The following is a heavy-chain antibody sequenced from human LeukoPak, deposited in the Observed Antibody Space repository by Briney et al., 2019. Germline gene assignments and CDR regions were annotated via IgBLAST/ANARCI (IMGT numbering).Heavy chain of an antibody. D-gene: IGHD6-6*01. Sequence: PSETLSLTCSVSGGSISGLYWSWIRQPPGKGLEWIGYIYYTGSTNYNPSLRGRVTMFVDMSKNQFSLRLSSVTAADTAVYYCARHRAYSSSSPFDYWGQGTLVTVSS. V-gene: IGHV4-59*08. CDR1: GGSISGLY. CDR3: ARHRAYSSSSPFDY. CDR2: IYYTGST. J-gene: IGHJ4*02.